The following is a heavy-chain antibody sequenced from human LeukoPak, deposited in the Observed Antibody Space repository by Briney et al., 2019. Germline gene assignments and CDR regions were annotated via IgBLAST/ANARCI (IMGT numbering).Heavy chain of an antibody. J-gene: IGHJ4*02. D-gene: IGHD4/OR15-4a*01. CDR1: GGPISSFY. Sequence: SETLSLTCTVTGGPISSFYWSWIRQPPGKGLQWIGYIYHSGRTKYSPSLTGRVSISADSSKNQFSLKLTSVTAADTAVYYCARRDYEDPYFEFWGQGTLVTVSS. CDR2: IYHSGRT. CDR3: ARRDYEDPYFEF. V-gene: IGHV4-4*09.